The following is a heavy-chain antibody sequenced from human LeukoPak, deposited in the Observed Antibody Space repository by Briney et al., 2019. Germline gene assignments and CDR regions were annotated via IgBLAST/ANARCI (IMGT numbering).Heavy chain of an antibody. D-gene: IGHD3-3*01. Sequence: SETLSLICAVYGGSFSGYYWSWIRQPPGKGLEWIGEINHSGSTNYNPSLKSRVTISVDTSKNQFSLKLSSVTAADTAVYYCARFFPNYFDYWGQGTLVTVSS. CDR1: GGSFSGYY. J-gene: IGHJ4*02. CDR2: INHSGST. V-gene: IGHV4-34*01. CDR3: ARFFPNYFDY.